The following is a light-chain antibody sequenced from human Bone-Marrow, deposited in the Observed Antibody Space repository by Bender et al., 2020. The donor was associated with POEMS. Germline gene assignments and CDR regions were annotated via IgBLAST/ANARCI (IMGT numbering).Light chain of an antibody. V-gene: IGLV2-11*01. J-gene: IGLJ1*01. CDR2: DVS. Sequence: QSALTQPRSVSGSPGQSVTISCTGTNSDVGGYKHVSWYQQHPGKAPKVMIYDVSERPSGVSNRFSGSKSGNTASLTISGLQAEDEADYYCQSYVNNDRVFGTGTKVTVL. CDR3: QSYVNNDRV. CDR1: NSDVGGYKH.